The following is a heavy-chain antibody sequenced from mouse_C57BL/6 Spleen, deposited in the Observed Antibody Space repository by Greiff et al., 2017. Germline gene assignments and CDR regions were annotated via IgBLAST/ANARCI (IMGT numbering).Heavy chain of an antibody. J-gene: IGHJ4*01. D-gene: IGHD1-1*01. CDR1: GYAFSSSW. CDR2: IYPGDGDT. CDR3: ARNYGSSYARDYAMDY. Sequence: QVQLQQSGPELVKPGASVKISCKASGYAFSSSWMNWVKQRPGKGLEWIGRIYPGDGDTNYNGKFKGKATLTADKSSSTAYMQLSSLTSEDSAVYFCARNYGSSYARDYAMDYWGQGTSVTVSS. V-gene: IGHV1-82*01.